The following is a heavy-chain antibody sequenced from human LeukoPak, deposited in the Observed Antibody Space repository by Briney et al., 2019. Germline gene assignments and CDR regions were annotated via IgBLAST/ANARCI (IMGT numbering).Heavy chain of an antibody. CDR1: GGSISSYY. CDR2: IYYSGST. V-gene: IGHV4-59*01. CDR3: ARDHEQQLAPGRYYYYGMDV. D-gene: IGHD6-13*01. J-gene: IGHJ6*02. Sequence: SETLSLTCTVSGGSISSYYWSWIRQPPGKGLEWIGYIYYSGSTNYNPSLKSRVTISVDTSKSQFSLKLSSVTAADTAVYYCARDHEQQLAPGRYYYYGMDVWGQGTTVTVSS.